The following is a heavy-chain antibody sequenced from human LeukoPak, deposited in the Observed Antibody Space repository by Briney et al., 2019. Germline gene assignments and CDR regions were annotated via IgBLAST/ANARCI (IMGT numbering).Heavy chain of an antibody. CDR3: ATDLRRHYYDSSGPRGAFDI. CDR2: VSISSSYI. D-gene: IGHD3-22*01. CDR1: GFTSSSYS. V-gene: IGHV3-21*01. Sequence: PGGSLRLSCAASGFTSSSYSMNWVRQAPGKGLEWVSSVSISSSYIYYADSVKGRFTISRDNAKNSLYLQMNSLRAENTAVYYCATDLRRHYYDSSGPRGAFDIWGQGTMVTVSS. J-gene: IGHJ3*02.